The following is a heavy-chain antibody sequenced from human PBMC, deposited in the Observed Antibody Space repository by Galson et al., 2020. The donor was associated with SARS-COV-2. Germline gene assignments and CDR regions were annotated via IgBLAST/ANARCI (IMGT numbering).Heavy chain of an antibody. D-gene: IGHD3-10*01. CDR1: GFTLSDYD. CDR2: ISYDGTKT. CDR3: ANGGGATVARALMIVPFNY. Sequence: GESLKISCAASGFTLSDYDMHWVRQAPGRGLEWVAVISYDGTKTYYADSVKGRFTVSRDSSKNTLYLHANSLRVEDTAVYYCANGGGATVARALMIVPFNYWGQGTLVSVSS. J-gene: IGHJ4*02. V-gene: IGHV3-30*18.